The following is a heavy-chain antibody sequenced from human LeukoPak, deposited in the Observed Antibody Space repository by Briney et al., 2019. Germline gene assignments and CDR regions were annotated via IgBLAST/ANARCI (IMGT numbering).Heavy chain of an antibody. J-gene: IGHJ4*02. CDR1: GFTFSSYA. Sequence: GGSLRLSCAASGFTFSSYAMSWVRQAPGKGLEWVSGISGSGSNTHYADSVKGRFTISRDNSKNTLYLQMNSLRAEDTAVYYCAKAPSWYFDYWGQGTLVTVSS. D-gene: IGHD2-15*01. CDR2: ISGSGSNT. CDR3: AKAPSWYFDY. V-gene: IGHV3-23*01.